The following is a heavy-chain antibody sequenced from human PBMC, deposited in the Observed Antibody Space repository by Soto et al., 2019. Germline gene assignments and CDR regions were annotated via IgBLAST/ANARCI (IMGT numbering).Heavy chain of an antibody. CDR1: GYTFTSYG. CDR2: ISAYNGNT. D-gene: IGHD2-15*01. Sequence: ASVKVSCKASGYTFTSYGISWVRQAPGQGLEWMGWISAYNGNTNYAQKLQGRVTMTTDTSTSTAYMELRSLRSDDTAVYYCATGYCSVHSSCFDCWGQGTQVTVSS. CDR3: ATGYCSVHSSCFDC. V-gene: IGHV1-18*04. J-gene: IGHJ4*02.